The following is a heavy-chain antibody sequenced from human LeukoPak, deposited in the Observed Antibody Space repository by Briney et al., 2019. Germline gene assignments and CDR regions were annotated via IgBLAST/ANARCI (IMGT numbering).Heavy chain of an antibody. CDR2: IYYSGST. CDR3: ARGPPGPPAAGTIDY. J-gene: IGHJ4*02. D-gene: IGHD6-13*01. V-gene: IGHV4-31*03. CDR1: GGSISSGGYY. Sequence: SETLSLTCTVSGGSISSGGYYWSWIRQHPGKGLEWIGYIYYSGSTYYNPSLESRVTISVDTSKNQFSPKLSSVTAADTAVYYCARGPPGPPAAGTIDYWGQGTLVTVSS.